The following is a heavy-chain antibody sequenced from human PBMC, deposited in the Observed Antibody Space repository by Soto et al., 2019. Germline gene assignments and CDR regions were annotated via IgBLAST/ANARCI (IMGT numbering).Heavy chain of an antibody. D-gene: IGHD2-2*01. V-gene: IGHV1-18*01. CDR1: GYTFTSYG. CDR2: ISAYNGNT. Sequence: ASVKVSCKASGYTFTSYGISWVRQAPGQGLEWMGWISAYNGNTNYAQKLQGRVTMTTDTSTSTAYMELRSLRSDDTAVYYCARDGVRENQLYPIAPYYYYYGMDVWGQGTTVTVSS. J-gene: IGHJ6*02. CDR3: ARDGVRENQLYPIAPYYYYYGMDV.